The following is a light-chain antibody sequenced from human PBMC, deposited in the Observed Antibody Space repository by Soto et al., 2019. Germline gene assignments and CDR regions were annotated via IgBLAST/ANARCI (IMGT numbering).Light chain of an antibody. Sequence: QSALTQPPSASGTPGQRVTISCSGGDSNIGPNTVNWYRQVPGTAPKLPIHNNDQRPSGVPDRISGSKSGTSASRAISGLHSDDEADYYCAEWDDSLNAYVFGIGTKVTVL. J-gene: IGLJ1*01. V-gene: IGLV1-44*01. CDR2: NND. CDR1: DSNIGPNT. CDR3: AEWDDSLNAYV.